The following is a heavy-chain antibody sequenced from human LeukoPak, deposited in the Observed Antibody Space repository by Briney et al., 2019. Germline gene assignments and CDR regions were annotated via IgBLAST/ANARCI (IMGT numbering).Heavy chain of an antibody. V-gene: IGHV3-30*02. J-gene: IGHJ4*02. CDR2: TWFDGSNK. CDR1: GFTFSTYN. D-gene: IGHD6-13*01. CDR3: AKGSVHIISSSYFDY. Sequence: GGSLRLSCAASGFTFSTYNMHWVRQAPGKGLQWVAFTWFDGSNKYYADSVKGRFTISRDNSKNTLFLQMHSLRAEDTAVYYCAKGSVHIISSSYFDYWGQGTLVTVSS.